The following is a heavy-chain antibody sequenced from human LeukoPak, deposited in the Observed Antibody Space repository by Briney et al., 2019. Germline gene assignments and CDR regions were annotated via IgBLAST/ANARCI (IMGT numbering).Heavy chain of an antibody. Sequence: PGRSLRLSCAASGFTFDDYAMHWVRQAPGRGLEWVSTISWNSGSIDYADSVKGRFTISRDNAKNSLYLQMNSLRAEDTALYYCTKDLSYYGGNSGTFDIWGQGTMVTVSS. D-gene: IGHD4-23*01. J-gene: IGHJ3*02. CDR3: TKDLSYYGGNSGTFDI. CDR1: GFTFDDYA. CDR2: ISWNSGSI. V-gene: IGHV3-9*01.